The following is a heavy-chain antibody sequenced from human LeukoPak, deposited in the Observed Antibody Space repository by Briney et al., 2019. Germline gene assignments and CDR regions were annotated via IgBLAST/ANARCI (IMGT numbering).Heavy chain of an antibody. V-gene: IGHV4-4*07. CDR3: ARDLTGREYYYGMDV. D-gene: IGHD1-20*01. Sequence: PSETLSLTCTVSGGSISSYYWSWIRQPAGKGLEWIGRIYTSGSTNYNPSLKSRVTMSVDASKNQFSLKLSSVTAADTAVYYCARDLTGREYYYGMDVWGQGTTVTVSS. CDR1: GGSISSYY. CDR2: IYTSGST. J-gene: IGHJ6*02.